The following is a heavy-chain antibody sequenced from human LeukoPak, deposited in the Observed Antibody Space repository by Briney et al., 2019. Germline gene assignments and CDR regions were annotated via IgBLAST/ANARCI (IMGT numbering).Heavy chain of an antibody. CDR1: GFTFSNAW. Sequence: GGSLRLSCAASGFTFSNAWMSWVRQAPGKGLEWVGRIKSKTDGGTTDYAAPVKGRFTISRDDSKNTLYLQMNSLKTEDTAVYYCTTFGHIVVVVAAIKPGHDYWGQGTLVTVSS. D-gene: IGHD2-15*01. CDR3: TTFGHIVVVVAAIKPGHDY. CDR2: IKSKTDGGTT. J-gene: IGHJ4*02. V-gene: IGHV3-15*01.